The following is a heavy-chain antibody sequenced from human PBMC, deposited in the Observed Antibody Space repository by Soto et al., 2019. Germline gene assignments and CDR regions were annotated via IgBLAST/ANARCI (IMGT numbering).Heavy chain of an antibody. J-gene: IGHJ3*02. CDR1: GFTFSTYE. CDR3: ARDSGGYDSDAFDI. Sequence: GGSLRLSCAASGFTFSTYEMNWVRQAPGKGLEWVSSISSSSSYIYYADSVKGRFTISRDNAKNSLYLQMNSLRAEDTAVYYCARDSGGYDSDAFDIWGQGTMVTVSS. D-gene: IGHD5-12*01. CDR2: ISSSSSYI. V-gene: IGHV3-21*01.